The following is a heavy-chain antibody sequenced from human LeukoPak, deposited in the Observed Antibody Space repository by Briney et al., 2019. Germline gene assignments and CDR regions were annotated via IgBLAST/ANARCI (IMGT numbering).Heavy chain of an antibody. Sequence: GGSLRLSCAASGFTVSSNEMSWVRQAPGKGLEWVSSISGGSTYYADSVKGRFTISRDNSKNTLYLQMNSLRAEDTAVYYCARDLHGSDYYYGMDVWGQGTTVTVSS. CDR3: ARDLHGSDYYYGMDV. J-gene: IGHJ6*02. CDR2: ISGGST. CDR1: GFTVSSNE. D-gene: IGHD3-10*01. V-gene: IGHV3-38-3*01.